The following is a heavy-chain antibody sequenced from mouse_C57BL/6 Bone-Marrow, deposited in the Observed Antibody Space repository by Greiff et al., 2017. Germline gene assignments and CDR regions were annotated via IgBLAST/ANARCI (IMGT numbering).Heavy chain of an antibody. CDR2: IYPSDSET. J-gene: IGHJ4*01. CDR1: GYTFTSYW. Sequence: QVQLQQPGAELVRPGSSVKLSCKASGYTFTSYWMDWVKQRPGQGLEWIGNIYPSDSETHYNQQFKDKATLTVDKSSSTAYMPLSRLTSADSAVFYCASGLYSNYDLAMDYWGQGTSVTVSS. V-gene: IGHV1-61*01. D-gene: IGHD2-5*01. CDR3: ASGLYSNYDLAMDY.